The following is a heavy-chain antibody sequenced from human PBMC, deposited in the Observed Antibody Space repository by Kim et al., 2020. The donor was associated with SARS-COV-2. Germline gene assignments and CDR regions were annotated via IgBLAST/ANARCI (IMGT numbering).Heavy chain of an antibody. V-gene: IGHV3-30-3*01. Sequence: GGSLRLSCAASGFTFSSYAMHWVRQAPGKGLEWVAVISYDGSNKYYADSVKGRFTISRDNSKNTLYLQMNSLRAEDTAVYYCARAQIPSYHGMDVWGQGTTVTVSS. CDR1: GFTFSSYA. CDR2: ISYDGSNK. J-gene: IGHJ6*02. CDR3: ARAQIPSYHGMDV.